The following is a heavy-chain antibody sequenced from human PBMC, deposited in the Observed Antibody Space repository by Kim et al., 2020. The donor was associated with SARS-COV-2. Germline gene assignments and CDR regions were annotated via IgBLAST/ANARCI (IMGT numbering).Heavy chain of an antibody. Sequence: ASVKVSCKASGYTFTTYGLSWVRQAPGQGLEWMGWISAYNGNTNYAQKLQGRVTMTTDISTSTAYMELRSLRSDDTAVYYCARVKVLRSFAWSDRVYMDVWGKGTTVTVSS. D-gene: IGHD3-9*01. CDR1: GYTFTTYG. CDR3: ARVKVLRSFAWSDRVYMDV. V-gene: IGHV1-18*01. CDR2: ISAYNGNT. J-gene: IGHJ6*03.